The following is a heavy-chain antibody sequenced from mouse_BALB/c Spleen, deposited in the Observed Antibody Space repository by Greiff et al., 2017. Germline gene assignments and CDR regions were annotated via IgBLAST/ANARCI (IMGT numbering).Heavy chain of an antibody. V-gene: IGHV5-6-4*01. CDR3: TRDSLGTWFAY. Sequence: DVKLVESGGGLVKPGGSLKLSCAASGFTFSSYTMSWVRQTPEKRLEWVATISSGGSYTYYPDSVKGRFTISRDNAKNTLYLQMSSLKSEDTAMYYCTRDSLGTWFAYWGQGTLVTVSA. J-gene: IGHJ3*01. CDR2: ISSGGSYT. D-gene: IGHD4-1*01. CDR1: GFTFSSYT.